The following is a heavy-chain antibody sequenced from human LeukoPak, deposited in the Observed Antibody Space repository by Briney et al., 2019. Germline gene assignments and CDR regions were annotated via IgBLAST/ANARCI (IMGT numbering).Heavy chain of an antibody. CDR2: ISSSSSYI. CDR3: AAISWIQLWLRFPNYYYYMDV. Sequence: GGSLRLSCAASRFTFSSYSMNWVRQAPGKGLEWVSSISSSSSYIYYADSVKGRFTISRDNAKNSLYLQMNGLRAEDTAVYYCAAISWIQLWLRFPNYYYYMDVWGKGTTVTVSS. CDR1: RFTFSSYS. J-gene: IGHJ6*03. V-gene: IGHV3-21*01. D-gene: IGHD5-18*01.